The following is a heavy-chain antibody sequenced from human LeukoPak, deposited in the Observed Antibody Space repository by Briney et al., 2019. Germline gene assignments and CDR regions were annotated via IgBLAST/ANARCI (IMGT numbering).Heavy chain of an antibody. Sequence: SVKVSCKASGYTFINYGISWVRQAPGQGLEWMGGIIPIFGTANYAQKFQGRVTITADESTSTAYMELSSLRSEDTAVYYCARDGSLAYYYDSSGYYRYYGMDVWGQGTTVTVSS. V-gene: IGHV1-69*13. CDR2: IIPIFGTA. J-gene: IGHJ6*02. CDR3: ARDGSLAYYYDSSGYYRYYGMDV. D-gene: IGHD3-22*01. CDR1: GYTFINYG.